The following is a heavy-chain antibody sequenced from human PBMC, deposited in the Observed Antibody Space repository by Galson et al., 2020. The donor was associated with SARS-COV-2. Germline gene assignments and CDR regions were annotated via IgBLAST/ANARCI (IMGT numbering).Heavy chain of an antibody. CDR2: ISWNSGSI. CDR1: GFTLDSYA. V-gene: IGHV3-9*01. CDR3: AKDRGSGSYYAYDAFDL. J-gene: IGHJ3*01. Sequence: GGSLRLSCAASGFTLDSYAMHWVRQAPGKGLEWVSVISWNSGSIGYVDSVRGRFTISRDNAKNSLYLQMNSLRPEDTALYFCAKDRGSGSYYAYDAFDLWGQGTMVTVSS. D-gene: IGHD1-26*01.